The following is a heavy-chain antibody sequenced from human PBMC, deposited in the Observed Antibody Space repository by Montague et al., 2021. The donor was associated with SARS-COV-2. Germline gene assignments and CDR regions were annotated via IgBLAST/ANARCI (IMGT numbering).Heavy chain of an antibody. J-gene: IGHJ5*02. Sequence: SLRLSCAASGFTFSRYAMHWVRQAPGKGLEWVAVISYDGSNKYYXXSVKGRFTISRDNSKNTLYLQMNSLRAEDTAVYYCARDGGGWFDPWGQGTLVTVSS. V-gene: IGHV3-30*04. D-gene: IGHD2-15*01. CDR3: ARDGGGWFDP. CDR2: ISYDGSNK. CDR1: GFTFSRYA.